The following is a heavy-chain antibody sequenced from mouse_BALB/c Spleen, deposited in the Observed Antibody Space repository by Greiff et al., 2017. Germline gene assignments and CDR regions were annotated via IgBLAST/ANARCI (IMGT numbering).Heavy chain of an antibody. J-gene: IGHJ4*01. CDR1: GYTFTSYW. Sequence: QVQLQQPGAELVRPGASVKLSCKASGYTFTSYWINWVKQRPGQGLEWIGNIYPSDSYTNYNQKFKDKATLTVDKSSSTAYMQLSSPTSEDSAVYYCTRLEALRYYAMDYWGQGTSVTVSS. CDR2: IYPSDSYT. D-gene: IGHD1-1*01. V-gene: IGHV1-69*02. CDR3: TRLEALRYYAMDY.